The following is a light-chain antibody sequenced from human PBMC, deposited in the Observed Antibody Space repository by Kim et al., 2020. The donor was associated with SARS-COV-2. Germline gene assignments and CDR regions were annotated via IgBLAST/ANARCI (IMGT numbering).Light chain of an antibody. Sequence: LGQTVRITCQGDSRRSYYVSWYQQKPGQAPILVLFGRNSRPSGIPDRFSGSNSGNTASLTIIGAQAEDEADYYCNSRDSSGNHQIFGTGTKVTVL. CDR3: NSRDSSGNHQI. CDR1: SRRSYY. J-gene: IGLJ1*01. CDR2: GRN. V-gene: IGLV3-19*01.